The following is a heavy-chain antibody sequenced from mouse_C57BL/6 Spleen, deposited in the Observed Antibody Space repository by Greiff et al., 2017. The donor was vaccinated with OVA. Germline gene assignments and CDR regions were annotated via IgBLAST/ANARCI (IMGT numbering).Heavy chain of an antibody. D-gene: IGHD1-1*01. V-gene: IGHV2-2*01. CDR3: ARNLVVGDAMDY. Sequence: VMLVESGPGLVQPSQSLSITCTVSGFSLTSYGVHWVRQSPGKGLEWLGVTWSGGSTDYNAAFISRLSISKDNSKSQVFFKMNSLQADDTAIYYCARNLVVGDAMDYWGQGTSVTVSS. J-gene: IGHJ4*01. CDR2: TWSGGST. CDR1: GFSLTSYG.